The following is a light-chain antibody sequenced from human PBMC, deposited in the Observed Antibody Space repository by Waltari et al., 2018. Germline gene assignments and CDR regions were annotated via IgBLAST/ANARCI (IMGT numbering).Light chain of an antibody. Sequence: DIQMTQSPSSLSASVGDRVTITCRASQKITTSLNWYQQKLGKAPNLMIYDASSVQSGVPARFRGSGSETDFNLTISSLQPEDFAIYYGQQSYRTPPTFGGGTRVEI. CDR3: QQSYRTPPT. CDR2: DAS. V-gene: IGKV1-39*01. J-gene: IGKJ4*01. CDR1: QKITTS.